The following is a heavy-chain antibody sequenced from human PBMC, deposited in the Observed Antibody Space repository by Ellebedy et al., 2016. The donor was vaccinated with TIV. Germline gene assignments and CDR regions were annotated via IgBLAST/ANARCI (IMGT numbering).Heavy chain of an antibody. CDR1: GFTIIDYD. Sequence: GESLKISCAASGFTIIDYDMDWVRQAPGKGLEWVATIGYDGSKEFFADSVKGRFTISRDTSKNAVSLQMNSLRAEDTAVYYCARANRLSSGWSRTYWYLDLWGRGTLVTVSS. CDR3: ARANRLSSGWSRTYWYLDL. V-gene: IGHV3-33*08. CDR2: IGYDGSKE. D-gene: IGHD6-19*01. J-gene: IGHJ2*01.